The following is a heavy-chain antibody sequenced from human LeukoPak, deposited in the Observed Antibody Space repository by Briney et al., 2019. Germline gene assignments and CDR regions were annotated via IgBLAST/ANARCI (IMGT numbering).Heavy chain of an antibody. Sequence: ASVKVSCKASGYTSTGYYMHWLRQAPGQGLEWMGWINPNSGGTNYAQKFQGRVTMTRDTSISTAYMELSRLRSDDTTVYYCAREAVGLERRRPDAFDIWGQGTMVTVSS. CDR3: AREAVGLERRRPDAFDI. CDR1: GYTSTGYY. D-gene: IGHD1-1*01. J-gene: IGHJ3*02. CDR2: INPNSGGT. V-gene: IGHV1-2*02.